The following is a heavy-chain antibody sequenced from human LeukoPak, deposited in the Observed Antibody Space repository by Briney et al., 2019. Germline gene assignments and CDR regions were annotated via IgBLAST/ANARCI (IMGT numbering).Heavy chain of an antibody. J-gene: IGHJ4*02. CDR2: ISRSGGST. CDR3: AKAHCSSTSCSRADN. CDR1: GITFSSYA. V-gene: IGHV3-23*01. Sequence: QPGGSLRLSCAASGITFSSYAMSWVRQAPGKGLEWVSTISRSGGSTYYADSVKGRFTISRDNSKNTLYLQMNSLRAEDTAVYYCAKAHCSSTSCSRADNWGQGTLVTVSS. D-gene: IGHD2-2*01.